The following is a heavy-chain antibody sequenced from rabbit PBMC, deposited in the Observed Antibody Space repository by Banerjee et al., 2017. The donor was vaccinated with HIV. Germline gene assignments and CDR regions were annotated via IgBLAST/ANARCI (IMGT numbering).Heavy chain of an antibody. CDR2: IYTTSGST. CDR1: GIDFSSYYR. Sequence: QEQLEESGGDLVKPEGSLTLTCTASGIDFSSYYRMCWVRQAPGRGLELIACIYTTSGSTWYASWVNGRFTISKASSTTVTLQMTSLTAADTATYFCARELHSGWCHFNLWGPGTLVTVS. V-gene: IGHV1S45*01. J-gene: IGHJ4*01. CDR3: ARELHSGWCHFNL. D-gene: IGHD4-1*01.